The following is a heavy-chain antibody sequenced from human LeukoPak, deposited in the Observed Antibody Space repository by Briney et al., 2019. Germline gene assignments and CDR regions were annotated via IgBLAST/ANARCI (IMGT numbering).Heavy chain of an antibody. CDR1: GGTFSSYA. J-gene: IGHJ3*02. D-gene: IGHD3-22*01. Sequence: SVKVSCKASGGTFSSYAISWVRQAPGQGLEWMGRIIPILGIANYAQKFQGRVTITADKSTSTAYMELSSLRSEDTAVYYCASPYDSSGFVAFDIWGQGTMVTVSS. CDR2: IIPILGIA. CDR3: ASPYDSSGFVAFDI. V-gene: IGHV1-69*04.